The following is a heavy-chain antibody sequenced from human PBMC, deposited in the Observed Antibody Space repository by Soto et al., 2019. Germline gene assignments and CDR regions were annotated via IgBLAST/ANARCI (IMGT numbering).Heavy chain of an antibody. D-gene: IGHD3-10*01. CDR2: ISGSGTST. CDR1: GFTFSSYA. J-gene: IGHJ5*02. CDR3: ARDRYDDYGGHLRGYWFDP. V-gene: IGHV3-23*01. Sequence: EVQLLESGGGLGQPGGSLRLSCAASGFTFSSYAMNWVRQAPGKGLEWVSLISGSGTSTYYADSVKGRFTISRDNSKNTLYLQMNSLRAEDTAVYFCARDRYDDYGGHLRGYWFDPWGQGSLVTVSS.